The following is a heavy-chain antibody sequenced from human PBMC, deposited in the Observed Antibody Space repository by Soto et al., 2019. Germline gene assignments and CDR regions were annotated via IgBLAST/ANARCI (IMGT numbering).Heavy chain of an antibody. CDR3: AKDLTSRSSDYYFDY. V-gene: IGHV3-30*18. CDR1: GFTFSNYG. D-gene: IGHD6-6*01. CDR2: ISYSGNDY. J-gene: IGHJ4*02. Sequence: PWWSLRLSCSAFGFTFSNYGIHWFRQAPGKGLEWVAVISYSGNDYHYADSVKGRFTISRDNSKNTLYLQMNSLRAEDTAVYYCAKDLTSRSSDYYFDYWGQGTLVTVSS.